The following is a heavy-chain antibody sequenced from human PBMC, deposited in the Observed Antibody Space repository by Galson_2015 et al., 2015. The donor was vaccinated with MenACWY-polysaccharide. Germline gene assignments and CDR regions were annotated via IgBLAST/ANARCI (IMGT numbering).Heavy chain of an antibody. Sequence: LRLSCAASGFTFSSYGMHWVRQAPGKGLEWVTYITYDGSDQNYARSVKGRFTISRDNSKSMLYLQMDSLRAEDTAVYHCAKREARNSGPFDLWGRGALVTVSS. CDR1: GFTFSSYG. CDR2: ITYDGSDQ. CDR3: AKREARNSGPFDL. D-gene: IGHD6-19*01. J-gene: IGHJ4*02. V-gene: IGHV3-30*18.